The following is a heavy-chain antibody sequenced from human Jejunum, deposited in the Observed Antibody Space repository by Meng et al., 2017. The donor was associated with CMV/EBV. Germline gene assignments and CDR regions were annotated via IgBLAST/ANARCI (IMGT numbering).Heavy chain of an antibody. CDR3: ARDCSTSCPFQPRGDY. CDR2: IKSDGSEE. CDR1: FSSYW. V-gene: IGHV3-7*01. Sequence: FSSYWMSWVRQAPGKGLQWVATIKSDGSEEHYVDSVRGRFTISRDNAKNSLHLQIDSLRAEDTAVYHCARDCSTSCPFQPRGDYWGQGTLVTVSS. D-gene: IGHD2-2*01. J-gene: IGHJ4*02.